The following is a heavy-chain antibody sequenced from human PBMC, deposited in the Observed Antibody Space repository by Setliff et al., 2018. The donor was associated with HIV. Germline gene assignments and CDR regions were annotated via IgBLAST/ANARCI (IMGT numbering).Heavy chain of an antibody. J-gene: IGHJ5*02. CDR2: MYSGGNT. D-gene: IGHD2-21*01. CDR1: GGSISSDDYY. CDR3: ARGVARQVVIDRWFDP. V-gene: IGHV4-39*01. Sequence: PSETLSLTCTVSGGSISSDDYYWNWIRQPPGKGLEWIGYMYSGGNTYYKPSLKSRVTMSVDASKNLVSLNLNSVTAADTAIYYCARGVARQVVIDRWFDPWGQGTPVTVSS.